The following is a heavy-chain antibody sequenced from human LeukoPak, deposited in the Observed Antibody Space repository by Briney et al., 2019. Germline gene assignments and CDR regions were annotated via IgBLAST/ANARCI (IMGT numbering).Heavy chain of an antibody. V-gene: IGHV3-23*01. CDR3: AKSILGTAGLLDN. D-gene: IGHD5-18*01. CDR1: GFKFSNYA. J-gene: IGHJ4*02. CDR2: LSGRGRHA. Sequence: GGSLRLSCAASGFKFSNYAMSWVRQAPGKGLEWVSLLSGRGRHASYTDSVKGRFTISTDNFKNTLFLQMNSLRADDTAVYYCAKSILGTAGLLDNWGQGTLVTVSS.